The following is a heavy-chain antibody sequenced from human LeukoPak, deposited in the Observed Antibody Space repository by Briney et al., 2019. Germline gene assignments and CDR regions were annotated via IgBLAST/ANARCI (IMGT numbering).Heavy chain of an antibody. D-gene: IGHD2-21*02. CDR2: IYYSGST. J-gene: IGHJ4*02. V-gene: IGHV4-59*08. CDR3: ARHRPYNSYIVVVTSYFDY. Sequence: SETLSLTCTVSGGSISIYYWSWIRQPPGKGLESIGYIYYSGSTNYNPSLKSRVTISVDTSKNQFSLKLSSVTAADTAVYYCARHRPYNSYIVVVTSYFDYWGQGTLVAVSS. CDR1: GGSISIYY.